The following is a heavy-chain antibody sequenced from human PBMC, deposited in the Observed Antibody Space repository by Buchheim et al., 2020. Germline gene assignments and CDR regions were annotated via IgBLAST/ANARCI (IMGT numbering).Heavy chain of an antibody. J-gene: IGHJ6*02. D-gene: IGHD3-3*01. V-gene: IGHV1-2*06. CDR2: INPNSGGT. CDR1: GYTFTGYY. Sequence: QVQLVQSGAEVKKPGASVKVSCKASGYTFTGYYMHWVRQAPGQGLEWMGRINPNSGGTNYAQKFQGRVTMTRDTSISTAYMEPSRLRSDDTAVYYCARSGKTIFGVVIEDYYYYYGMDFWGQGTT. CDR3: ARSGKTIFGVVIEDYYYYYGMDF.